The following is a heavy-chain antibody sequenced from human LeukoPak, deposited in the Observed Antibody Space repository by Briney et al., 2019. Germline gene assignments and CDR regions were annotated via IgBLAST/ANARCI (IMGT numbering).Heavy chain of an antibody. D-gene: IGHD4-17*01. V-gene: IGHV4-61*02. J-gene: IGHJ4*02. CDR2: IYTIGST. CDR1: GGSISSGSYY. Sequence: SETLSLTCTVSGGSISSGSYYWSWIRQPAGKGLEWIGRIYTIGSTNYHPSLKSRVTISVDTSKNQFSLKLSSVTAADTAVYYCAGLSVTTYYFDYWGQGTLVTVSS. CDR3: AGLSVTTYYFDY.